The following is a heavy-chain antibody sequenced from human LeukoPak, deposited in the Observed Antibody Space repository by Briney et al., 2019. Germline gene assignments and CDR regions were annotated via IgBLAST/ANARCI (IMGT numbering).Heavy chain of an antibody. CDR2: IRTGGSIV. Sequence: GGPLRLSCAASGFSFSDYYMGWIRQAPGKGLEWVSYIRTGGSIVFYADSVKGRFTLSRDNAKSSLYLQMNSLRDEDTAVYYCVSSLHYYYNTFWGQGTLVTVSS. V-gene: IGHV3-11*01. CDR1: GFSFSDYY. J-gene: IGHJ4*02. D-gene: IGHD3-9*01. CDR3: VSSLHYYYNTF.